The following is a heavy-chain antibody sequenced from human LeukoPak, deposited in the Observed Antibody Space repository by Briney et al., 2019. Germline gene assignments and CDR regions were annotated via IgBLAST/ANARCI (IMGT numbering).Heavy chain of an antibody. V-gene: IGHV3-15*01. D-gene: IGHD2-2*01. CDR2: IKSKTDGGTT. Sequence: GGSLRLSCAASGFTFSNYAMSWVRQAPGKGLEWVGRIKSKTDGGTTDYAAPVKGRFTISRDDSKNTLHLQMNSLKTEDTAVYYCTTVYCSSTSCLPHFDYWGQGTLVTVSS. J-gene: IGHJ4*02. CDR3: TTVYCSSTSCLPHFDY. CDR1: GFTFSNYA.